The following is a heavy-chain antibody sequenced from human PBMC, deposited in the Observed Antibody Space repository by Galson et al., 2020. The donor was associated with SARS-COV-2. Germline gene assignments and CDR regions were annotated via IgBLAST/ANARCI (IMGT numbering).Heavy chain of an antibody. J-gene: IGHJ6*02. CDR3: ARDMHCPGGVCRFYGLYV. CDR2: ISSSSSYK. V-gene: IGHV3-21*01. CDR1: GFIFSDYY. Sequence: GGSLRLSCTASGFIFSDYYMSWVRQAPGKGLEWVSSISSSSSYKYYADSVKGRLTVSRDNAKRSLFLQLNSLRVEDTAVYYCARDMHCPGGVCRFYGLYVWGQGTTVTVSS. D-gene: IGHD2-8*02.